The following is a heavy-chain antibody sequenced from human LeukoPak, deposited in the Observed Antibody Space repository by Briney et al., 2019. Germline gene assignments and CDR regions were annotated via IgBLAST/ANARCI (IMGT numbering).Heavy chain of an antibody. Sequence: GRSLRLSCAASGFTFDDYAMPWVRQAPGKGLEWVSGISWNSGSIGYADSVKGRFTISRDNAKNSLYLQMNSLRAEDTALYYCAKDGNCGGDCYSLYYYYGMDVWGQGTTVTVSS. CDR2: ISWNSGSI. V-gene: IGHV3-9*01. D-gene: IGHD2-21*02. CDR3: AKDGNCGGDCYSLYYYYGMDV. J-gene: IGHJ6*02. CDR1: GFTFDDYA.